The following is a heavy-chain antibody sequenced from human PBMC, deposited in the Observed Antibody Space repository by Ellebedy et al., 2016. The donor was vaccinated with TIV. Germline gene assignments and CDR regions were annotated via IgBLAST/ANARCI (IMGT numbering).Heavy chain of an antibody. V-gene: IGHV1-18*04. CDR1: GYTFTTYG. CDR2: INAYNGKT. CDR3: ARGGQNYFDY. Sequence: ASVKVSCXATGYTFTTYGITWVRQAPGQGLEWMGWINAYNGKTNYAQNLQGRATMTTDTSTTTAYMELRSLRSDDTAVYYCARGGQNYFDYWGQGTLVTVSS. J-gene: IGHJ4*02.